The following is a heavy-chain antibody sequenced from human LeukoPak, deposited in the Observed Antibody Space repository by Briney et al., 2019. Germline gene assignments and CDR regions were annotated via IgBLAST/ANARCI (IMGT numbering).Heavy chain of an antibody. CDR2: INTNTGNP. CDR1: GYTYTSYY. V-gene: IGHV7-4-1*02. D-gene: IGHD5-18*01. J-gene: IGHJ4*02. Sequence: ASVKVSCKASGYTYTSYYMHWVRQAPGQGLEWMGWINTNTGNPTYAQGFTGRFVFSLDTSVSTAYLQISSLKAEDTAVYYCARGRLRGYSYGRIDYWGQGTLVTVSS. CDR3: ARGRLRGYSYGRIDY.